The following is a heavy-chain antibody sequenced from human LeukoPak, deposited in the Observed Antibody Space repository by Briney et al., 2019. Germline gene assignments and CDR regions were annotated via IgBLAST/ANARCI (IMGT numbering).Heavy chain of an antibody. CDR3: ARDKGYSYGPFDF. D-gene: IGHD5-18*01. V-gene: IGHV4-34*01. CDR2: IKPSVTT. CDR1: GGSFRGYF. J-gene: IGHJ4*02. Sequence: SETLSLTCAVYGGSFRGYFWSWIRQPPGKGLEWIGEIKPSVTTNYNPSLKSRVTISVDTSKNQFSLRLSSVTAADTAFYYCARDKGYSYGPFDFWGQGTLVTVSS.